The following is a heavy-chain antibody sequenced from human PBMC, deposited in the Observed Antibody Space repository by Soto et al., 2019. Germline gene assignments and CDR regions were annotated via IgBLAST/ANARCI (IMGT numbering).Heavy chain of an antibody. CDR2: ISYDGSNK. CDR1: GFTFSSYG. D-gene: IGHD2-8*01. Sequence: QVQLVESGGGVVQPGRSLRLSCAASGFTFSSYGMNWVRQAPGKGLEWVAVISYDGSNKYYADSVKGRFTISRDNSKNTLYLEMNSLRAEDTAVYYCAKDRVYWSNGVCYSYYYGKDVWGQGTTVTVSS. V-gene: IGHV3-30*18. CDR3: AKDRVYWSNGVCYSYYYGKDV. J-gene: IGHJ6*02.